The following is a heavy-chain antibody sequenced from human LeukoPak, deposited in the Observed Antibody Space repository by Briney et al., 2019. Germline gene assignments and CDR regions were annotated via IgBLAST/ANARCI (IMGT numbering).Heavy chain of an antibody. D-gene: IGHD7-27*01. CDR1: GYTFTNYG. CDR2: ISPYNGNT. Sequence: EASVKVSCKASGYTFTNYGISWVRQAPGQGLEWMGWISPYNGNTNYAQKLQGRVTMTTDTSTSTAYMELRSLRSDDTAVYYCARVWSTNWGYVGNDYWGQGTLVTVSS. CDR3: ARVWSTNWGYVGNDY. V-gene: IGHV1-18*01. J-gene: IGHJ4*02.